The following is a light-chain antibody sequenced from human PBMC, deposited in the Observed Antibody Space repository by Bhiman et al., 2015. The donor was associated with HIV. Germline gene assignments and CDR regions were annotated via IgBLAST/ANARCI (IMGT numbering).Light chain of an antibody. J-gene: IGLJ1*01. V-gene: IGLV1-47*01. CDR2: KNN. CDR1: NSNIGSND. Sequence: QSVLTQPPSASGTPGQRVTISCSGGNSNIGSNDVYWYQHLPGTTPKVVIYKNNRRPSGVPDRFSGSKSGTSASLVIRGLQSEDESEYYCATWDDNLSADYFFGTGTKVTVL. CDR3: ATWDDNLSADYF.